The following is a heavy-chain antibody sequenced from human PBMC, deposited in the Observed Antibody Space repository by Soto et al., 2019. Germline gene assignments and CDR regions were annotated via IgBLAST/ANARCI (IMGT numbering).Heavy chain of an antibody. J-gene: IGHJ5*02. V-gene: IGHV2-5*02. D-gene: IGHD4-4*01. CDR3: ARVTTVTTYDWFDP. CDR2: IYWDDDK. Sequence: SGPTLVNPTQTLTLTCTFSGFSLSTSGVGVGWIRQPPGKALEWLALIYWDDDKRYSPSLKSRLTITKDTSKNQVVLTMTNMDPVDTATYYCARVTTVTTYDWFDPWGQGTLVTVSS. CDR1: GFSLSTSGVG.